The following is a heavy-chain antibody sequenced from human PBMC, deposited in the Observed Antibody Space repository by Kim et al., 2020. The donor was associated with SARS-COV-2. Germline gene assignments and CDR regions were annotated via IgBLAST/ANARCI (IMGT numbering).Heavy chain of an antibody. V-gene: IGHV3-53*01. D-gene: IGHD3-3*01. Sequence: SVKGRFTISRDNSKNTLYLQMNSLRAEDTAVYYCSIFGVVINSDRDAFDIWGQGTMVTVSS. J-gene: IGHJ3*02. CDR3: SIFGVVINSDRDAFDI.